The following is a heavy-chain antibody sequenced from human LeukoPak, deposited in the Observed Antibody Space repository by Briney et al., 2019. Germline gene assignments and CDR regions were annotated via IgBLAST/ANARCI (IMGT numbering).Heavy chain of an antibody. CDR1: GGSFSGYY. J-gene: IGHJ4*02. Sequence: SETLSLTCAVYGGSFSGYYWSWIRQPPGKGLDWIGEINHSGSTNYNPSLKSRVTISVDTSKNQFSLKLSSVTAADTAVYYCARLPPTYYYDSSGYYIDDYWGQGTLVTVSS. D-gene: IGHD3-22*01. CDR3: ARLPPTYYYDSSGYYIDDY. V-gene: IGHV4-34*01. CDR2: INHSGST.